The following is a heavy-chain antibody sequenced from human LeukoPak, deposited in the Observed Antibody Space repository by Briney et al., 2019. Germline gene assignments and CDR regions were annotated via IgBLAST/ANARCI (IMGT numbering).Heavy chain of an antibody. D-gene: IGHD3-3*01. V-gene: IGHV3-74*01. CDR2: INSDGGST. CDR1: GFTFSSYW. Sequence: GGSLRLSCVASGFTFSSYWIHWVRQAPGKGLVWVSRINSDGGSTDYADSVKGRFTISRDNAKNTLYLQMNSLRAEDTAVYYCARANDFWSGYPFDYWGQGTLVTVSS. CDR3: ARANDFWSGYPFDY. J-gene: IGHJ4*02.